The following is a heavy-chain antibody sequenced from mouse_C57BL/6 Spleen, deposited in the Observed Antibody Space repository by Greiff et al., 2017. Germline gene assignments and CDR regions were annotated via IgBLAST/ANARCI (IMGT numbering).Heavy chain of an antibody. CDR3: ARGGNFDV. CDR1: GFTFSSYG. V-gene: IGHV5-6*01. J-gene: IGHJ1*03. CDR2: ISSGGSYT. Sequence: EVMLVESGGDLVKPGGSLKLSCAASGFTFSSYGMSWVRQTPDKRLEWVATISSGGSYTYYPDSVKGRFTISRDNAKNTLYLQMSSLKSEDTAMYYCARGGNFDVWGTGTTVTVSS.